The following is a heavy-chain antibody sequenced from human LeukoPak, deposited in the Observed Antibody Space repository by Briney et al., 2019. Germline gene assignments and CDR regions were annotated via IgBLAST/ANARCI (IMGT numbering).Heavy chain of an antibody. V-gene: IGHV3-48*03. CDR2: ISSSGGTI. CDR1: GFTFSSYE. J-gene: IGHJ4*02. Sequence: GGSLRLSCAASGFTFSSYEMHWVRQAPGKGLEWISYISSSGGTIYYADSVKGRFTISRDNAKNSLYLQMNSLRTEDTAVYYCARVHYNTAMVDIDYWGQGTLVTVSS. D-gene: IGHD5-18*01. CDR3: ARVHYNTAMVDIDY.